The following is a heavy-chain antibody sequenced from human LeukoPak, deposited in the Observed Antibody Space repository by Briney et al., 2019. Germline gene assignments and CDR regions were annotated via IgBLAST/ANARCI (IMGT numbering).Heavy chain of an antibody. V-gene: IGHV4-34*01. D-gene: IGHD3-22*01. CDR3: AGSVVITPHYLDY. J-gene: IGHJ4*02. CDR1: GGSFSGYY. CDR2: INHSGST. Sequence: SETLSLTCAVYGGSFSGYYWSWIRQPPGKGLEWIGEINHSGSTNYNPSLKSRVTISVDTSKNQFSLKLSSVTAADTAVYYCAGSVVITPHYLDYWGQGTLVTVSS.